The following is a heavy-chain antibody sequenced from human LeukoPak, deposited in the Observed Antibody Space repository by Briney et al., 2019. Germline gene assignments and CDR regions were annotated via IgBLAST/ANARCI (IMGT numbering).Heavy chain of an antibody. CDR2: INQDGSAK. CDR3: ATDSFSISAISLTGADV. J-gene: IGHJ3*01. D-gene: IGHD3-9*01. V-gene: IGHV3-7*01. Sequence: GGSLRLSCAASGFTFSNYWMTWVRQAPGKRLEWVANINQDGSAKYYVGSVMGRFTISRDNANDSLYLQMNSLRVDDTAVYHCATDSFSISAISLTGADVWGQGTMVTVSS. CDR1: GFTFSNYW.